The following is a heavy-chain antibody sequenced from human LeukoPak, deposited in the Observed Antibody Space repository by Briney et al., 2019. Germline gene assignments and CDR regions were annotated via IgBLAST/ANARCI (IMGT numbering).Heavy chain of an antibody. V-gene: IGHV4-39*02. D-gene: IGHD2-2*01. CDR2: IYYSGST. CDR3: AREQLPHGSNWFDP. CDR1: GGSISSSSYY. J-gene: IGHJ5*02. Sequence: PSETLSLTCTVSGGSISSSSYYWGWIRQPPGKGLEWIGSIYYSGSTYYNPSLKSRVTISVDTSKNQFSLKLSSVTAADTAVHYCAREQLPHGSNWFDPWGQGTLVTVSS.